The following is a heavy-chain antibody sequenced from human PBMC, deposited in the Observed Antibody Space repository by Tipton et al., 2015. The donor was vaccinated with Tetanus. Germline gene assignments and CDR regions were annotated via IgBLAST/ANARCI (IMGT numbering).Heavy chain of an antibody. CDR1: GGSISSYY. J-gene: IGHJ5*02. V-gene: IGHV4-59*01. CDR2: IYYSGSP. Sequence: LRLSCTVSGGSISSYYWSWIPQPPGKGLEWIGYIYYSGSPNYNPSLKSRVTISVDTSKNQFSLKLSSVTAADTAVYYCARGGRYDYGVQGWFDPWGQGTLVTVSS. D-gene: IGHD4-17*01. CDR3: ARGGRYDYGVQGWFDP.